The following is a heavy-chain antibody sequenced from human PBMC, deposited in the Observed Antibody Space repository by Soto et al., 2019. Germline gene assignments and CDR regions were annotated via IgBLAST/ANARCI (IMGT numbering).Heavy chain of an antibody. Sequence: SETLSLTCAVSGGSISSGGYSWSWIRQPPGKGLEWIGYIYHSGSTYYNPSLKSRVTISVDRSKNQFSLKLSSVTAADTAVYYCARDSWDGGGHHNWGQGTLVTVSS. CDR1: GGSISSGGYS. V-gene: IGHV4-30-2*01. CDR2: IYHSGST. J-gene: IGHJ4*02. D-gene: IGHD1-26*01. CDR3: ARDSWDGGGHHN.